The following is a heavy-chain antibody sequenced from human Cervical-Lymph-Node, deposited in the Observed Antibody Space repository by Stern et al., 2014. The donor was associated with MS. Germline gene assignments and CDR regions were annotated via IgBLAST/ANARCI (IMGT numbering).Heavy chain of an antibody. D-gene: IGHD1-26*01. Sequence: QVQLQESGPGLMKPSQTLSLTCTVSGDSIRSGSYYWSWIRQSAGKGLQWIGRIYHTGSTYYNPSLVSRVAMSVDTAKNPFSLQVRSVTAADTAMYYCARDRDGAWFDHWGQGTLVTVSS. J-gene: IGHJ5*02. CDR3: ARDRDGAWFDH. CDR2: IYHTGST. V-gene: IGHV4-61*02. CDR1: GDSIRSGSYY.